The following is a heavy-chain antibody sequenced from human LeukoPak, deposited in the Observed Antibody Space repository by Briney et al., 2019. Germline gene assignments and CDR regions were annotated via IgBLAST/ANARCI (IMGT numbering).Heavy chain of an antibody. CDR1: GYIFTSYG. CDR2: ISAYNGNT. D-gene: IGHD3-10*01. Sequence: ASVKVSCKTSGYIFTSYGINWVRQAPGQGLEWMGWISAYNGNTNSAQKFQGRVTMTTDTSTSTAYMELRSLRSDDTAVYYCARDQERSNNWFDPWGQGTLVTVSS. J-gene: IGHJ5*02. CDR3: ARDQERSNNWFDP. V-gene: IGHV1-18*04.